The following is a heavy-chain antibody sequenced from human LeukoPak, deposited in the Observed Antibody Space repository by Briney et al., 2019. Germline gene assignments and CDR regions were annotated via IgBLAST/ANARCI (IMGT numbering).Heavy chain of an antibody. D-gene: IGHD2-2*01. Sequence: GGSLRLSCAASGFTFNSYAMSWVRRAPGKGLEWVSAIGGSGSNTYYADSVKGRFTISRDNSKNTLYLQMNSLRAEDTAVYYCAKDLNLGYCSSTSCPDGYWGQGTPVTVSS. CDR1: GFTFNSYA. V-gene: IGHV3-23*01. CDR3: AKDLNLGYCSSTSCPDGY. J-gene: IGHJ4*02. CDR2: IGGSGSNT.